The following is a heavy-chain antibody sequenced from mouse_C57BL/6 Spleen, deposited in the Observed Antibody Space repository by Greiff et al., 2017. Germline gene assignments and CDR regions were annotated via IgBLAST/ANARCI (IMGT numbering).Heavy chain of an antibody. D-gene: IGHD2-4*01. Sequence: VQLQQSGPGLVKPSQSLSLTCSVTGYSITSGYYWNWIRQFPGNKLEWMGYISYDGSNNYNPSLKNRISITRDTSKNQFFLKLNSVTTEDTATYYCAREGYDYDVIWFAYWGQGTLVTVSA. J-gene: IGHJ3*01. CDR1: GYSITSGYY. CDR3: AREGYDYDVIWFAY. CDR2: ISYDGSN. V-gene: IGHV3-6*01.